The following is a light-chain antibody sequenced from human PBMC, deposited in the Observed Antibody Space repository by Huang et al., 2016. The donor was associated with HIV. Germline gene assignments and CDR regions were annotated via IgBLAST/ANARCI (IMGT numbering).Light chain of an antibody. CDR2: GAS. J-gene: IGKJ1*01. CDR3: HQYYDWPRT. CDR1: QSVNSN. Sequence: EIVMTPSPASLPVSPGDRATLSCGARQSVNSNLAWYQKKPGQAPSLLIYGASTRATGVPPRFSGSGSGTNFTLTNSSLQSEDFALYYCHQYYDWPRTFGQGTKVEVK. V-gene: IGKV3-15*01.